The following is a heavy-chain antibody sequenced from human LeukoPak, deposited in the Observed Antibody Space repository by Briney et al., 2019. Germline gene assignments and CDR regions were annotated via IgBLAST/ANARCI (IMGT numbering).Heavy chain of an antibody. D-gene: IGHD1-26*01. J-gene: IGHJ4*02. Sequence: GGSQRLSCAASGFTFSSYAMHWVRQAPGKGLEYVSAISSNGGSTYYANSVKGRFTISRDNSKNTLYLQMGSLRAEDMAVYYCARVTGSWELPYYDYWGQGTLVTVSS. V-gene: IGHV3-64*01. CDR1: GFTFSSYA. CDR3: ARVTGSWELPYYDY. CDR2: ISSNGGST.